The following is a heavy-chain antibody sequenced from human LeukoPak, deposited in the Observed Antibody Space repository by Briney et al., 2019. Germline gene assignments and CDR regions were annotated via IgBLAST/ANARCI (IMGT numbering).Heavy chain of an antibody. V-gene: IGHV3-23*01. CDR2: ISGSGDST. D-gene: IGHD6-13*01. CDR3: PSPGIAAAGTRY. CDR1: GFTFNSYA. Sequence: PGGSLRLSCAASGFTFNSYAMSWVRQAPGKGLEWVSDISGSGDSTYYAASVKGRFTTSRATSNHTLYLQMTSLTADATPVYYSPSPGIAAAGTRYWGQGTMVTVPS. J-gene: IGHJ4*02.